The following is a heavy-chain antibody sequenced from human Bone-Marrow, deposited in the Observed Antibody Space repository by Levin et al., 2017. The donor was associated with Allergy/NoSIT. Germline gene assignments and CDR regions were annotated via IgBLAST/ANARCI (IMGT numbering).Heavy chain of an antibody. D-gene: IGHD4-17*01. V-gene: IGHV1-2*02. CDR1: GYMFTNFY. CDR3: AKLTGDNGGGVDS. Sequence: GESLKISCRASGYMFTNFYIHWLRQAPGQGLEWMGWINLNNGGTKFAKKFQGRVTVTTDTSIRTVYMEVTSLRSNDTAVYYCAKLTGDNGGGVDSWGQGTLVTVSS. CDR2: INLNNGGT. J-gene: IGHJ4*02.